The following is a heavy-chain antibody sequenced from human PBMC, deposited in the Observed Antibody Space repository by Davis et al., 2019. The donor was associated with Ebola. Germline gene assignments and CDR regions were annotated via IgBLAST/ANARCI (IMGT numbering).Heavy chain of an antibody. J-gene: IGHJ4*02. Sequence: PAGSLRLSCAASGFTFSSYSMNWVRHAPGTGLEWVSAISGSGGTTYYADSVKGRFTISRDNSRNTVYLQMTSLRAEDTAVYYCASYGYKGAGYWGQGTLVIVSS. CDR2: ISGSGGTT. V-gene: IGHV3-23*01. CDR3: ASYGYKGAGY. D-gene: IGHD5-24*01. CDR1: GFTFSSYS.